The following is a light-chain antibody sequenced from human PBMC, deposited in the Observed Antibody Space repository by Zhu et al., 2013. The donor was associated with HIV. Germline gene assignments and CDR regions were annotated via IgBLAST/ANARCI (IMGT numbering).Light chain of an antibody. Sequence: DIQVTQSPSTLSAFVGDRVTITCRASQSITTSLAWYQQKPGKAPKLLIYQTSILESGVPSRFSGSGSGTDFTLTISSLQPEDFATYYCLQSNSYPRTFGPGTRLEIK. V-gene: IGKV1-5*03. J-gene: IGKJ2*02. CDR1: QSITTS. CDR2: QTS. CDR3: LQSNSYPRT.